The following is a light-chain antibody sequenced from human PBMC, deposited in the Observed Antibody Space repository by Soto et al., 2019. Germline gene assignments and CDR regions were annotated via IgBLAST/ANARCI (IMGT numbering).Light chain of an antibody. CDR3: QQYGSSPWP. V-gene: IGKV3-20*01. J-gene: IGKJ1*01. Sequence: EIVLTQSPGTVYLSPGERATPSCSDSRNINGNYLGWYQLKRGQAPRLLIYGTSTRATGIPDRFSGSGSGTDFTLTISRLEPEDFAVYYCQQYGSSPWPFGQGTKVDIK. CDR1: RNINGNY. CDR2: GTS.